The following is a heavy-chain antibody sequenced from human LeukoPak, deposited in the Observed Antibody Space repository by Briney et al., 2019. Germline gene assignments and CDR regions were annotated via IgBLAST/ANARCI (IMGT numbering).Heavy chain of an antibody. V-gene: IGHV3-30*02. D-gene: IGHD6-19*01. J-gene: IGHJ3*02. CDR3: AKDRSSAFDI. Sequence: PGGSLRLSCAASGFTFSSYGMHWVRQAPGKGLEWVAFIRFDGSNKYYADSVKGRFTISRDNSKNMLYLQMNSLRAEDTAVYYCAKDRSSAFDIWGQGTMVTVSS. CDR1: GFTFSSYG. CDR2: IRFDGSNK.